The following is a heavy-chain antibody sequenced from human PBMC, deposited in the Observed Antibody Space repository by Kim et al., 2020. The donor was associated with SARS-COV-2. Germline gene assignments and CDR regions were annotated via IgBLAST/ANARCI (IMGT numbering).Heavy chain of an antibody. CDR2: TYYRSKWYN. Sequence: SQTLSLTCAISGDSVSSNSAAWNWIRQSPSRGLEWLGRTYYRSKWYNDYAVSVKSRITINPDTSKNQFSLQLNSVTPEDTAVYYCARGGRTDSSGLRDDAFDIWGQGTMVTVSS. J-gene: IGHJ3*02. V-gene: IGHV6-1*01. CDR1: GDSVSSNSAA. CDR3: ARGGRTDSSGLRDDAFDI. D-gene: IGHD3-22*01.